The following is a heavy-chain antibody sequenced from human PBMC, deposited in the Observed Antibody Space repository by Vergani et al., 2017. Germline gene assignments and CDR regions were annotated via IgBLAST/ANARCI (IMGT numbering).Heavy chain of an antibody. CDR2: IDPSDSYP. CDR1: GYSFTSYW. J-gene: IGHJ6*02. D-gene: IGHD6-6*01. Sequence: EVQLVQSGAEVKKPGESLRISCKGSGYSFTSYWISWVRQMPGKGLEWMGRIDPSDSYPNYSPSFQGQVTISADKSISTAYLQWSSLKASDTAMYYCARHMSARGSSSGDYYYGMDVWGQGTTVTVSS. CDR3: ARHMSARGSSSGDYYYGMDV. V-gene: IGHV5-10-1*04.